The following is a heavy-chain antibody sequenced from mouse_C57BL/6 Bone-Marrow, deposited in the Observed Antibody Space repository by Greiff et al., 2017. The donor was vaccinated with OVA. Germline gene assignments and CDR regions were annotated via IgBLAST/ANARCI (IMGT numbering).Heavy chain of an antibody. J-gene: IGHJ3*01. CDR3: ARHEDEDGYYSWWAY. V-gene: IGHV1-62-2*01. CDR1: GYTFTEYT. Sequence: VQLQQSGAELVKPGASVKLSCKASGYTFTEYTIHWVKQRPGQGLEWIGWFYPGSGSIKYNEKFKDKATLTADKSSSTVYMELSRLASKDSAVYFCARHEDEDGYYSWWAYWGQGTLVTVSA. CDR2: FYPGSGSI. D-gene: IGHD2-3*01.